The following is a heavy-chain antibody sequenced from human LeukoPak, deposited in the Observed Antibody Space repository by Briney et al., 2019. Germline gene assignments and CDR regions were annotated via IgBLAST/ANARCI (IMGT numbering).Heavy chain of an antibody. D-gene: IGHD1-26*01. CDR3: AREGSVFGGAPNYFDY. CDR2: IFHSGST. Sequence: PSETLSLTCTVSGGSISSSKWWSWVRQPPGKGLEWIGEIFHSGSTNYNPSLKSRVTISVDKSKNQFSLKLSSVTAADTAVYYCAREGSVFGGAPNYFDYWGQGTLVTVSS. V-gene: IGHV4-4*02. CDR1: GGSISSSKW. J-gene: IGHJ4*02.